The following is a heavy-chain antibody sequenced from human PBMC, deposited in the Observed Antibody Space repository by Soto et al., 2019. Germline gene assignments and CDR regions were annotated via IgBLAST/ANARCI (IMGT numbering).Heavy chain of an antibody. Sequence: SETLSLTCTVSGGSISSYYWSWIRQPPGKGLEWIGYIYYSGSTNYNPSLKSRVTISVDTSKSQFSLKLSSVTAADTAVYYCARDYGVYYDILTGYYKVGAFDIWGQGTMVTVSS. J-gene: IGHJ3*02. CDR2: IYYSGST. D-gene: IGHD3-9*01. V-gene: IGHV4-59*01. CDR1: GGSISSYY. CDR3: ARDYGVYYDILTGYYKVGAFDI.